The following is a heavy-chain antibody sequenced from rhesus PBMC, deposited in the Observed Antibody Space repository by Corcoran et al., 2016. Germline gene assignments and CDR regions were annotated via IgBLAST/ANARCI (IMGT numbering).Heavy chain of an antibody. CDR2: IYGSGGGT. J-gene: IGHJ4*01. V-gene: IGHV4-106*01. Sequence: QVQLQESGPGLVKPSETLSLTCAVSGGSISDDYYWSWIRQPPGKGLEWIGYIYGSGGGTNYNPSLKNRVTISIDTSKNQFSLKLISVTAADTAVYYCARVGEYSNYFDYWGQGVLVTVSS. CDR3: ARVGEYSNYFDY. CDR1: GGSISDDYY. D-gene: IGHD4-23*01.